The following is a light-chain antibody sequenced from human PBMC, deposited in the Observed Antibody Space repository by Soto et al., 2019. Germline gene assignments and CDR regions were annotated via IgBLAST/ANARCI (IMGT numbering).Light chain of an antibody. CDR2: KTS. J-gene: IGKJ3*01. CDR1: QTINNW. Sequence: DILLTQSPSTLSASIGDRFTITCRTSQTINNWLAWYQQKPGKAPKLLIHKTSILESGVPSRFSGNGSGTEFTLTISSLQPDDVATYYCQQYKTTFGPGTKVDIK. CDR3: QQYKTT. V-gene: IGKV1-5*03.